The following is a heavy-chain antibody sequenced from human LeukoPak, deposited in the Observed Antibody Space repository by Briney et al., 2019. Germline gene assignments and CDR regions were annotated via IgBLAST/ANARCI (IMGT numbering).Heavy chain of an antibody. CDR1: GFDFTNFW. CDR2: IYPGDSDT. CDR3: ARRGGAADFDY. Sequence: GESLQISCQGSGFDFTNFWIGWVRQMAGKGLEWMGIIYPGDSDTRYSPSLQGQVTISADKSISTAYLQWSSLNASDTAMYYCARRGGAADFDYWGQGTLVTVSS. V-gene: IGHV5-51*01. J-gene: IGHJ4*02. D-gene: IGHD3-16*01.